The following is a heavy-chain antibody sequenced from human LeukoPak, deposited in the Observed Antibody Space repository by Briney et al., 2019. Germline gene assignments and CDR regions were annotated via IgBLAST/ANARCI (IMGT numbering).Heavy chain of an antibody. CDR2: IKEDGSEK. CDR3: ASGRQLGY. V-gene: IGHV3-7*01. J-gene: IGHJ4*02. D-gene: IGHD6-13*01. CDR1: GFTFSNYW. Sequence: GGSLRLSCAASGFTFSNYWMGWVRQAPGEGLEWVANIKEDGSEKYYVDSVKGRFTISRDNARNSLYLQMNSLRAEDTAVYYCASGRQLGYWGQGTLVTVSS.